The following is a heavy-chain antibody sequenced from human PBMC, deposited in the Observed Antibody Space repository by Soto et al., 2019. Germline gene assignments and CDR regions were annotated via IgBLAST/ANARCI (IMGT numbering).Heavy chain of an antibody. V-gene: IGHV3-21*01. CDR3: ARAPTVTLSPVDY. D-gene: IGHD4-17*01. CDR2: ISSSSSYI. CDR1: GFTFSSYS. Sequence: GGSLRLSCAASGFTFSSYSMNWVRQAPGKGLEWVSSISSSSSYIYYADSVKGRFTISRDNAKNSLYLQMNSLRAEDTAVYYCARAPTVTLSPVDYWGQGTLVTVSS. J-gene: IGHJ4*02.